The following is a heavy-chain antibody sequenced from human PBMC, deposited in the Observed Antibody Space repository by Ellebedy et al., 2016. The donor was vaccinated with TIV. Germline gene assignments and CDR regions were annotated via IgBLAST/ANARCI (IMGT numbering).Heavy chain of an antibody. D-gene: IGHD1-26*01. Sequence: PGGSLRLSCAASGFTFGFSFSRYAMSWVRQAPGKGLEWVSAIRGSGGSTYYADSVKGRFTISRDNSKNTLYLQMNSLRAEDTAVYYCAKDNSGTYYYYGMDVWGQGTTVTVSS. V-gene: IGHV3-23*01. J-gene: IGHJ6*02. CDR3: AKDNSGTYYYYGMDV. CDR1: GFTFGFSFSRYA. CDR2: IRGSGGST.